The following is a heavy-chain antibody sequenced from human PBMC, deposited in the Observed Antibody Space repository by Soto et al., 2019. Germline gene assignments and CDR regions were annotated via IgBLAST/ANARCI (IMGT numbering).Heavy chain of an antibody. J-gene: IGHJ4*02. D-gene: IGHD2-2*01. CDR1: GYSFTSYW. CDR2: IHPGDSDT. Sequence: GESLKISCKGSGYSFTSYWIGWVRQMPGKGLEWMGIIHPGDSDTRYSPSFQGQVTISADKSISTAYLQWSSLKASDTAMYYCARSAFVVVPAAKEYYFDYWGQGTLVTVSS. V-gene: IGHV5-51*01. CDR3: ARSAFVVVPAAKEYYFDY.